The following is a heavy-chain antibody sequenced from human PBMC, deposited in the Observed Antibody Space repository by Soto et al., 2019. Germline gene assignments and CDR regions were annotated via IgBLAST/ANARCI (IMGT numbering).Heavy chain of an antibody. J-gene: IGHJ4*02. CDR2: ISGSVGST. CDR3: AKAQKEWLRFGFFLY. CDR1: GFTFSSYA. V-gene: IGHV3-23*01. D-gene: IGHD5-12*01. Sequence: PGGSLRLSCAASGFTFSSYAMSWVRQAPGKGLEWVSAISGSVGSTYYADSVKGRFTISRDNSKNTLYLQMNSLRAEDTAVYYCAKAQKEWLRFGFFLYWGQGTLVTVSS.